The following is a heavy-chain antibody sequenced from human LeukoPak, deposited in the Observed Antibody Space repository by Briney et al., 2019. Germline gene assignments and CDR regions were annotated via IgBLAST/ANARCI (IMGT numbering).Heavy chain of an antibody. J-gene: IGHJ6*02. CDR2: ISYDGSNK. Sequence: PGGSLRLSCAASGFTFSSYAMHWVRQAPGKGLEWVAVISYDGSNKYYADSVKGRFTVSRDNSKNTLYLQMNSLRAEDTAVYYCARESISGWYEYYYGMDVWGQGTTVTVSS. D-gene: IGHD6-19*01. CDR1: GFTFSSYA. V-gene: IGHV3-30-3*01. CDR3: ARESISGWYEYYYGMDV.